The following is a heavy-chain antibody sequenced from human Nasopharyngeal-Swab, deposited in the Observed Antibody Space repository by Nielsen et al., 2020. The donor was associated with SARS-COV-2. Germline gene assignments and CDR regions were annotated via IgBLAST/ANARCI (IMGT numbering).Heavy chain of an antibody. V-gene: IGHV5-10-1*01. CDR1: GYSFSNYW. CDR3: ARQYQNYFGSGDYHGAFDI. Sequence: GGSLRLSCEGSGYSFSNYWISWVRQVPGKGLEWMGKVDPSDSYTVYSPSLRGHVTISVDRSISTAYLQWSSLKASETAMYYCARQYQNYFGSGDYHGAFDIWGQGTMVTVSS. D-gene: IGHD3-10*01. J-gene: IGHJ3*02. CDR2: VDPSDSYT.